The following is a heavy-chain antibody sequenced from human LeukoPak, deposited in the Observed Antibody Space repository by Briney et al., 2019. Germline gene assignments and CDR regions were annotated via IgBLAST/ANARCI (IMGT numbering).Heavy chain of an antibody. Sequence: GGSLRLSCAASGFTFSSYGMHWVRQAPGKGLEWVAFIRYDGSNKYYADSVKGRFTISRDNSKNTLYLQMNSLRAEDTAVYYCAKDHYDILTGYSSYYYYYMDVWGKGTTVTISS. CDR2: IRYDGSNK. D-gene: IGHD3-9*01. CDR3: AKDHYDILTGYSSYYYYYMDV. CDR1: GFTFSSYG. V-gene: IGHV3-30*02. J-gene: IGHJ6*03.